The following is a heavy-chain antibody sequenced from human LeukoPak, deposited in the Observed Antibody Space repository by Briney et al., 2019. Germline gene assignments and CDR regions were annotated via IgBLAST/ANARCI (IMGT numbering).Heavy chain of an antibody. D-gene: IGHD6-13*01. CDR3: ARASSSFSQNWFDP. CDR2: ISYDGSNK. Sequence: PGRSLRLSCAASGFTFSSYAMHWVRQAPGKGLEWVAVISYDGSNKYYADSVKGRFTISRDNSKNTLYLQMNSLRAEDTAVYYCARASSSFSQNWFDPWGQGTLVTVSS. J-gene: IGHJ5*02. V-gene: IGHV3-30-3*01. CDR1: GFTFSSYA.